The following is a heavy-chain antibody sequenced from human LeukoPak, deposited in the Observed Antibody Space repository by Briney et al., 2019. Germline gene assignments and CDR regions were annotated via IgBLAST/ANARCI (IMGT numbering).Heavy chain of an antibody. Sequence: ASVKVSCKASGYTFTGYYMHWVRQAPGQGLEWMGIINPSGGSTSYAQKFQGRVTMTRDTSTSTVYMELSSLRSEDTAVYYCARDQKDIVVVTVGAFDIWGQGTMVTVSS. J-gene: IGHJ3*02. CDR1: GYTFTGYY. CDR2: INPSGGST. V-gene: IGHV1-46*01. D-gene: IGHD3-22*01. CDR3: ARDQKDIVVVTVGAFDI.